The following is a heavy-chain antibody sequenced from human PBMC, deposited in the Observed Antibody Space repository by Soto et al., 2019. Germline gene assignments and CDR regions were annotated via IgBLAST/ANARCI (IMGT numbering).Heavy chain of an antibody. CDR1: GVPCIAYA. D-gene: IGHD6-13*01. CDR3: AKDGAGTIDAFAI. V-gene: IGHV3-23*01. J-gene: IGHJ3*02. CDR2: ISGTGRST. Sequence: VGSLRHSSTASGVPCIAYAVSWVRQTPGKGLEWVSAISGTGRSTYYADSVKGRFTISRDNSKNTLYLQMNSLRAEDTAVYYCAKDGAGTIDAFAIWGQGTIVTVSS.